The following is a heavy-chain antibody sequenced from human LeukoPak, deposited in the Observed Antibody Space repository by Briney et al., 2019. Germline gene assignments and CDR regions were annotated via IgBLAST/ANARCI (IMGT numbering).Heavy chain of an antibody. D-gene: IGHD2-21*02. CDR1: GYTSPNYG. J-gene: IGHJ4*02. CDR3: ARPGFSGWSLQPFFAS. Sequence: ASVKVSCKTSGYTSPNYGIAWVRQAPGQGLEWMGWISNKNGHTNYAQRFQGRVTMTTDTYTNTVYMDPTSLRSDDTAVYFCARPGFSGWSLQPFFASGGQGPQVMVPS. CDR2: ISNKNGHT. V-gene: IGHV1-18*01.